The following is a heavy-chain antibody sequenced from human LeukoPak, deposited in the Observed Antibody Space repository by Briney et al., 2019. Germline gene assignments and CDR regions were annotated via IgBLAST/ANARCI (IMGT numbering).Heavy chain of an antibody. D-gene: IGHD1-26*01. Sequence: VSVKVSCKASGYTFTSYGISWVRQAPGQGLEWMGWISAYNGNTNYAQKLQGRVTMTTDTSTSTAYMELRSLRSDDTAVYYCARVYGLCGSYYSYYFDYWGQGTLVTVSS. CDR3: ARVYGLCGSYYSYYFDY. CDR1: GYTFTSYG. V-gene: IGHV1-18*01. J-gene: IGHJ4*02. CDR2: ISAYNGNT.